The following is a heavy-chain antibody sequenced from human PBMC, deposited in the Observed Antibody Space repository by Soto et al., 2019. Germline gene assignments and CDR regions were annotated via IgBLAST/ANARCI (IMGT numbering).Heavy chain of an antibody. J-gene: IGHJ4*02. V-gene: IGHV5-51*03. CDR2: IFPGVSDT. CDR1: GYTFSTYW. Sequence: EVQLVQSGTELKKPGESLKISCETSGYTFSTYWFGWVRQMPGRGLEWMGVIFPGVSDTRYNPSFRGQVTISVDKSSNTAYLQWSSLKSSDTAIYYCARTDVAGRHFEYWGQGTLVTVSS. CDR3: ARTDVAGRHFEY. D-gene: IGHD3-10*02.